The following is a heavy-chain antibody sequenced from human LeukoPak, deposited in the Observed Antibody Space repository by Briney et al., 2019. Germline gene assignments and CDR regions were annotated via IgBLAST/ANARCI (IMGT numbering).Heavy chain of an antibody. CDR2: IYHSGST. Sequence: SGTLSLTCAVSGGSISSSNWWSWVRQPPGKGLEWIGEIYHSGSTNYNPSLKSRVTISVDTSKNQFSLKLSSVTAADTAVYYCARAMYYDFWSGYYTGIHSWSDPWGQGTLVTVSS. CDR3: ARAMYYDFWSGYYTGIHSWSDP. CDR1: GGSISSSNW. V-gene: IGHV4-4*02. D-gene: IGHD3-3*01. J-gene: IGHJ5*02.